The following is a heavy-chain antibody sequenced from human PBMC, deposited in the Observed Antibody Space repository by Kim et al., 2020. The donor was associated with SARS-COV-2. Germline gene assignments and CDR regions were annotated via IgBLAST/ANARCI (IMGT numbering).Heavy chain of an antibody. V-gene: IGHV3-15*01. D-gene: IGHD6-6*01. CDR3: TTAGSIAARPDDAFDI. J-gene: IGHJ3*02. Sequence: GGSLRLSCAASGFTFSNAWMSWVRQAPGKGLEWVGRIKSKTDGGTTDYAAPVKGRFTISRDDSKNTLYLQMNSLKTEDTAVYYCTTAGSIAARPDDAFDIWGQGTMVTVSS. CDR2: IKSKTDGGTT. CDR1: GFTFSNAW.